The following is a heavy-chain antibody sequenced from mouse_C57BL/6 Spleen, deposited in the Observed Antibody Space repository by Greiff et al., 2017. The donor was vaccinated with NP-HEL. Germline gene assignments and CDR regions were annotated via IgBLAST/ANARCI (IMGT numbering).Heavy chain of an antibody. D-gene: IGHD1-1*01. Sequence: EVKLVESGGDLVKPGGSLKLSCAASGFTFSSYGMSWVRQTPDKRLEWVATISRGGSYTYYPDSVKGRFTISRDNATNTLYLQLSSLKSEDTVMYYGARHRGYGSSPYYFDYWGQGTTLTVSS. V-gene: IGHV5-6*01. J-gene: IGHJ2*01. CDR2: ISRGGSYT. CDR3: ARHRGYGSSPYYFDY. CDR1: GFTFSSYG.